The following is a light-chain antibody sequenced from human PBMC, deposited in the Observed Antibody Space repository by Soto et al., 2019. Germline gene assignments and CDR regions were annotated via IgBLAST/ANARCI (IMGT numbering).Light chain of an antibody. CDR1: QSVLYSSNNKNY. Sequence: DIVMTQSPDSLAVSLGERATINCKSSQSVLYSSNNKNYLAWYQQKPGQPPKLLIYRASTRESGVPDRFSGSGSGTDFTLTISSLQAEDVAVYYCQQYYTTPYTLGQGTKLEIK. V-gene: IGKV4-1*01. J-gene: IGKJ2*01. CDR3: QQYYTTPYT. CDR2: RAS.